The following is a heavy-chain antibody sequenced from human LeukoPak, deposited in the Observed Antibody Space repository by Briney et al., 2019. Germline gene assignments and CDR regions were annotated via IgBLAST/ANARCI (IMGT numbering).Heavy chain of an antibody. J-gene: IGHJ3*02. V-gene: IGHV4-59*01. CDR3: ARYYDFWSGYHRQGDAFDI. Sequence: PSETLSLTCTVSGGSISSYYWSWIRQPPGKALEWIGYISSSGSTNYKSSLKSRVTISGDTSKNQFSLKLRSVTAADTAVYYCARYYDFWSGYHRQGDAFDIWGQGTMVTVSS. CDR1: GGSISSYY. D-gene: IGHD3-3*01. CDR2: ISSSGST.